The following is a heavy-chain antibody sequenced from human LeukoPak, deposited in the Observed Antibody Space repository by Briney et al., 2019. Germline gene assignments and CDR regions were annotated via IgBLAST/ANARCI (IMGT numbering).Heavy chain of an antibody. Sequence: PGGSLRLSCAASGFTFSSYAMSWVRQAPGKGLEWVSLISWDGGSTYYADSVKGRFTISRDNSKNSLYLQMNSLRTEDTALYYCAKDAGTGLLYYYYGMDVWGQGTTVTVSS. D-gene: IGHD2-8*02. V-gene: IGHV3-43*02. CDR3: AKDAGTGLLYYYYGMDV. CDR1: GFTFSSYA. CDR2: ISWDGGST. J-gene: IGHJ6*02.